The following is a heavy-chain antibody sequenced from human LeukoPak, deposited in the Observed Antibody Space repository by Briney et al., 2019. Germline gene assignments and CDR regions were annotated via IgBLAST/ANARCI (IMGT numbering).Heavy chain of an antibody. D-gene: IGHD2-21*01. CDR1: GGSISSYY. Sequence: SETLSLTCTVSGGSISSYYWSWIRQPPGKGLEWIGYIYYSGSTNYNPSLKSRVTISVDTSKDQFSLKLSSVTAADTAVYYCAREGEEFDYWGQGTLVTVSS. V-gene: IGHV4-59*01. CDR2: IYYSGST. CDR3: AREGEEFDY. J-gene: IGHJ4*02.